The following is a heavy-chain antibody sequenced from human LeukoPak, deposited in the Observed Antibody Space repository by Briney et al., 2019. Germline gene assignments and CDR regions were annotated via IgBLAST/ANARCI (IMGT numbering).Heavy chain of an antibody. D-gene: IGHD6-19*01. Sequence: GSLRLSCAASGFTFSTHDLNWVRQAPGKGLEWIGYIYHSGSTYYNPSLKSRVTISVDRSKNQFSLKLSSVTAADTAVYYCAREASIAVAGTTAIWGQGTLVTVSS. CDR1: GFTFSTHDL. CDR2: IYHSGST. J-gene: IGHJ4*02. V-gene: IGHV4-4*02. CDR3: AREASIAVAGTTAI.